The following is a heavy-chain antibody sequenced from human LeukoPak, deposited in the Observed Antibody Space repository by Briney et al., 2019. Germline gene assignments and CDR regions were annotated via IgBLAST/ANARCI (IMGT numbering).Heavy chain of an antibody. CDR1: GGSISSGSYY. V-gene: IGHV4-61*02. Sequence: SQTLSLTCTVSGGSISSGSYYWSWIRQPAGKGLEWIGRIYTSGSTNYNPSLKSRVTISVGTSKNQFSLKLSSVTAADTAVYYCARARSLIFDYWGQGTLVTVSS. J-gene: IGHJ4*02. CDR3: ARARSLIFDY. CDR2: IYTSGST. D-gene: IGHD3-16*02.